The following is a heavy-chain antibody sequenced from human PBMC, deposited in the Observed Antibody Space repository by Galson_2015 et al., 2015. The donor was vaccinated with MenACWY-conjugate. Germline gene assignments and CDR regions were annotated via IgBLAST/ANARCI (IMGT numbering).Heavy chain of an antibody. Sequence: SLRLSCAASGFTFSSYWMSWVRQAPGKGLEWVANIKQDGSEKYYVDSVKGRFTISRDNAKNSLYLQMNSLRADDTAVYYCAREYKGTVQWLFDFDYWGQGTLVTVSS. V-gene: IGHV3-7*03. CDR3: AREYKGTVQWLFDFDY. CDR2: IKQDGSEK. CDR1: GFTFSSYW. J-gene: IGHJ4*02. D-gene: IGHD6-19*01.